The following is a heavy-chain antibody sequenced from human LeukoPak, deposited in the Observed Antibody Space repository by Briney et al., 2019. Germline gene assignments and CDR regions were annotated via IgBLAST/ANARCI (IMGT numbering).Heavy chain of an antibody. D-gene: IGHD2-8*01. CDR2: ISYRSSDI. CDR3: ADPGVGF. V-gene: IGHV3-21*01. J-gene: IGHJ4*02. CDR1: GFTLSSYN. Sequence: GASLRLSCAASGFTLSSYNMKWVRQAPGKGLEWVSSISYRSSDIEYADSVRGRFTISRDNANNSLYLQMSNLGAEDTAVYYCADPGVGFWGQGTLVTVSS.